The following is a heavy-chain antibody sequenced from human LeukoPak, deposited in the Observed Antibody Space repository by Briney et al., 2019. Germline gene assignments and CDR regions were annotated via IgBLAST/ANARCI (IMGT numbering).Heavy chain of an antibody. CDR2: IYPSDSDT. V-gene: IGHV5-51*01. Sequence: KLGESLKISCKGSGYSYPSYWIGWVRQMPGKGLEWMGIIYPSDSDTRYSPSFQGQVTISVDKSINTAYLQWSSLKASDTAMYYCARQRRVYDDILTGDFDYWGQGTLVTVPS. CDR1: GYSYPSYW. D-gene: IGHD3-9*01. CDR3: ARQRRVYDDILTGDFDY. J-gene: IGHJ4*02.